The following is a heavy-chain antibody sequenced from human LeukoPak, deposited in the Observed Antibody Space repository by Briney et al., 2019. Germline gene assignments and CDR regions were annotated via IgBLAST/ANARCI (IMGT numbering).Heavy chain of an antibody. CDR3: AKDRGLRRKIYYFDY. CDR2: ISYDGSNK. CDR1: GFTFSSDG. Sequence: GGSLRLSCAASGFTFSSDGMHWVRQAPGKGLEWVAVISYDGSNKYYADSVKGRFTISRDNSKNTLYLQMNSLRAEDTAVYYCAKDRGLRRKIYYFDYWGQGTLVTVSS. V-gene: IGHV3-30*18. D-gene: IGHD4-17*01. J-gene: IGHJ4*02.